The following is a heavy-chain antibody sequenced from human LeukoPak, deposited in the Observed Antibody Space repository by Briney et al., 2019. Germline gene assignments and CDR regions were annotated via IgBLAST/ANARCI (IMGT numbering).Heavy chain of an antibody. CDR1: GFTFNNYW. Sequence: PGGSLRLSCAASGFTFNNYWMSWVRQAPGKGLEWVANIKQDGSEKYYVDSVKGRFSISRDNAKNSLYLQMNSLRAEDTAVYYCARDYDFWSGYLDYWGQGTLVTVSS. J-gene: IGHJ4*02. V-gene: IGHV3-7*05. CDR2: IKQDGSEK. CDR3: ARDYDFWSGYLDY. D-gene: IGHD3-3*01.